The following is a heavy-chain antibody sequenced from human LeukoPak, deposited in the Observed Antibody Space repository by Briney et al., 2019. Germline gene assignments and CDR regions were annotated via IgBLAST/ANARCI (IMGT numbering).Heavy chain of an antibody. CDR2: ISAYNGNT. D-gene: IGHD3-10*01. CDR3: ARXHXLLXFGEVYYFDY. CDR1: GYTFTSYG. V-gene: IGHV1-18*01. J-gene: IGHJ4*02. Sequence: ASVKVSCKASGYTFTSYGISWVRQAPGQGLEWMGWISAYNGNTNYAQKLQGRVTMTTDTSTSTAYMELRSLRSDDTAVDCCARXHXLLXFGEVYYFDYWGQGTLVTVSS.